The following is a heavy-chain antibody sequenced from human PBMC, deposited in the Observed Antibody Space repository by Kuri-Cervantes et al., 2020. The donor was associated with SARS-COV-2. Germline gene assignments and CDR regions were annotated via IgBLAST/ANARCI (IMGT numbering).Heavy chain of an antibody. CDR2: ISGSAGNT. CDR3: AKRGYSGTSGYLGSCNS. D-gene: IGHD3-22*01. J-gene: IGHJ5*02. V-gene: IGHV3-23*01. CDR1: GFTFSSYS. Sequence: GESLKISCAASGFTFSSYSMNWVRQAPGKGLEWVSAISGSAGNTYYEDSVKGRFTISRDNSKNMLYLQMNSLRADDTAVYYCAKRGYSGTSGYLGSCNSWGQGTLVTVSS.